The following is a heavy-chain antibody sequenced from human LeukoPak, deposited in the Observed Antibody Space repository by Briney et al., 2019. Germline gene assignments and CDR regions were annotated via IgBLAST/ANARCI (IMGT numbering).Heavy chain of an antibody. Sequence: SQTLSLTCTVSGGSISSGSYWWSWIRQHPERGLEWIGYHYYSGNTYYNPSLKSRVSISVDTSKNQLSLTLTSVTAADTAAYYCARGHRTSSAYHCNAMDVWGQGTTVTVSS. V-gene: IGHV4-31*03. J-gene: IGHJ6*02. CDR3: ARGHRTSSAYHCNAMDV. CDR2: HYYSGNT. D-gene: IGHD2-8*01. CDR1: GGSISSGSYW.